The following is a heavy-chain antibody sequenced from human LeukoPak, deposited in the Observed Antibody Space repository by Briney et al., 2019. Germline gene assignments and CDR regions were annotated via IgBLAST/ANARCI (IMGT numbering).Heavy chain of an antibody. D-gene: IGHD1-26*01. CDR1: GYTFTGYY. CDR2: INPNSGGT. Sequence: GSVKVSCKASGYTFTGYYMHWVRQAPGQGLEWMGWINPNSGGTNYAQKFQGRVTMTRDTSTSTAYMELRSLRSDDTAVYYCARDTKRSRARWENLGFDPWGQGTLVTVSS. CDR3: ARDTKRSRARWENLGFDP. V-gene: IGHV1-2*02. J-gene: IGHJ5*02.